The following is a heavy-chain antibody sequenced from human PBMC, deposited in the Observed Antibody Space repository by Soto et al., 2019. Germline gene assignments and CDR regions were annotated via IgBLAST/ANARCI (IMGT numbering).Heavy chain of an antibody. CDR1: GYTFTSYD. D-gene: IGHD6-19*01. J-gene: IGHJ4*02. Sequence: ASVKVSCKASGYTFTSYDINWVRQATGQGLEWMGWMNPNSGNTGYAQKFQGRVTMTRNTSISTAYMELSSLRSEDTAVYYCARGALSSGWYIYWGQGTLVTVSS. V-gene: IGHV1-8*01. CDR3: ARGALSSGWYIY. CDR2: MNPNSGNT.